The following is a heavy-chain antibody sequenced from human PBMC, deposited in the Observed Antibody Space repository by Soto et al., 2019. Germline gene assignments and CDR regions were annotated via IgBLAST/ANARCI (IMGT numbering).Heavy chain of an antibody. CDR1: GFTFSTYT. D-gene: IGHD6-19*01. CDR3: ASEVAVGLFDY. V-gene: IGHV3-23*01. J-gene: IGHJ4*02. CDR2: ISASGGST. Sequence: EVQILESGGGLIQPGESLRLSCAASGFTFSTYTMSWVRQAPEKGLEWVSSISASGGSTYHADSVKGRFTIFRDNSNNTLFLHMSRLTADDTAVYYCASEVAVGLFDYWGQGTLVTVSS.